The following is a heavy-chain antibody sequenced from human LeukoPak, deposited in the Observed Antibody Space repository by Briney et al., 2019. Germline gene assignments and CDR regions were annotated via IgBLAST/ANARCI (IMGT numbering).Heavy chain of an antibody. D-gene: IGHD3-10*01. CDR2: ISGSGGST. CDR3: AKDRVDGSGSQFDS. J-gene: IGHJ4*02. Sequence: GGSLRLSCAASGFTFSSYAMSWVRQAPGKGLEWVSAISGSGGSTYYADSVKGRFTISRDNSKNTLYLQMNSLRADDTAVYYCAKDRVDGSGSQFDSWGQGSLVTVSS. CDR1: GFTFSSYA. V-gene: IGHV3-23*01.